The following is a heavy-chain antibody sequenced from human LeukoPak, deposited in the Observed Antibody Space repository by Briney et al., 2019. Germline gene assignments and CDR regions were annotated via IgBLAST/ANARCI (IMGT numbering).Heavy chain of an antibody. D-gene: IGHD3-10*01. CDR1: GGSTSSYY. J-gene: IGHJ4*02. CDR2: IYYSGST. V-gene: IGHV4-59*01. Sequence: PSETLSLTCTVSGGSTSSYYWSWIRQPPGKGLEWIGYIYYSGSTNYNPSLKSRVTISVDTSKNQFSLKLSSVTAADTAVYYCAGSGSYYPIDYWGQGTLVTVSA. CDR3: AGSGSYYPIDY.